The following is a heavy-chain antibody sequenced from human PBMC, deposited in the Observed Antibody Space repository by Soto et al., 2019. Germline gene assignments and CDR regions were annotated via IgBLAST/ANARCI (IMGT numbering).Heavy chain of an antibody. CDR1: GFTFSSYA. V-gene: IGHV3-23*01. CDR3: AKDRSSSWYDRYYFDY. Sequence: PGGSLRLSCAASGFTFSSYAMSWVRQAPGKGLEWVSAISGSGGSTYYADSVKGRFTISRDNSKNTLYLQMNSLRAEDTAVYYCAKDRSSSWYDRYYFDYWGQGTLVTVSS. CDR2: ISGSGGST. J-gene: IGHJ4*02. D-gene: IGHD6-13*01.